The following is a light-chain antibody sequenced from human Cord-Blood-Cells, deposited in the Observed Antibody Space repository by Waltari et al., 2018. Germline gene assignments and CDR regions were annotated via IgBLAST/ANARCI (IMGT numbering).Light chain of an antibody. J-gene: IGKJ1*01. CDR1: QSISSW. V-gene: IGKV1-5*03. Sequence: SQSISSWLAWYQQKPGKAPKLLIYKASSLESGVPSRFSGSGSGTEFTLTISSLQPDDFATYYCQQYNSYPWTFGQGTKVEIK. CDR3: QQYNSYPWT. CDR2: KAS.